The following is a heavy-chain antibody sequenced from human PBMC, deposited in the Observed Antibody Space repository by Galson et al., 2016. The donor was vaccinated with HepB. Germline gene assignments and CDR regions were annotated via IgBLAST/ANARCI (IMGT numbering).Heavy chain of an antibody. Sequence: SVKVSCKASGYTVTRYFIHWVRQAPGQGLEWMGVFDPSGAITSSAQKFQGRVTMTRDTSTSTFSMDLNSLRSDDTAIYYCVRDRLGLGSYYRGILEYWGQGTLVTVSS. D-gene: IGHD3-10*01. CDR2: FDPSGAIT. CDR1: GYTVTRYF. J-gene: IGHJ4*02. V-gene: IGHV1-46*01. CDR3: VRDRLGLGSYYRGILEY.